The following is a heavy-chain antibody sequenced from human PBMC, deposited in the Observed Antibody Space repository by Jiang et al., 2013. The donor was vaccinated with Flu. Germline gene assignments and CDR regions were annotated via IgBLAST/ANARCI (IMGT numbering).Heavy chain of an antibody. CDR2: IYTSGST. CDR1: GGSLSSYY. CDR3: ARDGRYLARNYGMDV. J-gene: IGHJ6*02. Sequence: PGLVKPSETLSLTCAVSGGSLSSYYWSWIRQSAGKGLEWIGRIYTSGSTNENPSLKSRIIMSVDTSKNQFSLKLSPVTAADTAVYYCARDGRYLARNYGMDVWGQGTTVTVSS. D-gene: IGHD2-2*02. V-gene: IGHV4-4*07.